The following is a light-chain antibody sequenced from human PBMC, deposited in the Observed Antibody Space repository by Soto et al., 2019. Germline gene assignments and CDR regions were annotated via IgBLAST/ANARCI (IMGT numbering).Light chain of an antibody. CDR2: AAS. CDR1: QSVNSN. V-gene: IGKV3-15*01. J-gene: IGKJ3*01. Sequence: EIVMTQSPVTLSVSPGERATLSCRASQSVNSNLAWYQQKPGQAPRLLIYAASTGATGIPARFSGSESGSDIPLTISSLQSDDFAVYCCQLYNSWPLTFGPGPKVDIK. CDR3: QLYNSWPLT.